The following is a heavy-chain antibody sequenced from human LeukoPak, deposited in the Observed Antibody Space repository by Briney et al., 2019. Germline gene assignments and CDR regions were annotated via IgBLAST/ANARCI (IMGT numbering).Heavy chain of an antibody. Sequence: PSETLSLTCAVYGGSFSGYYWSWIRQPPGKGLEWIGEINHSGSTNYNPSLKSRVTISVDTSKNQFSLKLSSVTAAHTPVYYCARRGMRDAFDIWGQGTMVTVSS. CDR2: INHSGST. CDR3: ARRGMRDAFDI. D-gene: IGHD6-13*01. V-gene: IGHV4-34*01. CDR1: GGSFSGYY. J-gene: IGHJ3*02.